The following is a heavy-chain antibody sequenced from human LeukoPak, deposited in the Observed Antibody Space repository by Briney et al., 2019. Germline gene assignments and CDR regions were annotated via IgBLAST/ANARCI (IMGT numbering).Heavy chain of an antibody. D-gene: IGHD6-13*01. CDR1: GGSISSGSYY. CDR2: IYTSGST. Sequence: SETLSLTCTVSGGSISSGSYYWSWIRQPAGKGLEWIGRIYTSGSTNYNPSLKSRVTISVDTSKNQFSLKLSSVTAADTAVYYCARDSVAAAEWGQGTLVTVSS. CDR3: ARDSVAAAE. V-gene: IGHV4-61*02. J-gene: IGHJ4*02.